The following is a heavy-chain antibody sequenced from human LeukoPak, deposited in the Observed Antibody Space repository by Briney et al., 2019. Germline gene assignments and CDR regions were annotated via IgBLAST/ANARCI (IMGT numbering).Heavy chain of an antibody. D-gene: IGHD1-7*01. J-gene: IGHJ4*02. CDR1: GYTFTGYY. V-gene: IGHV1-2*02. CDR2: INPNSGGT. Sequence: GASVKVSCKASGYTFTGYYMHWVRQAPGQGLEWMGWINPNSGGTNYAQKFQGRVTMTRDTSISTAYMELSRLRSDDTAVYYCARSPSNWNYLYYFDYWGQGTLVTVSS. CDR3: ARSPSNWNYLYYFDY.